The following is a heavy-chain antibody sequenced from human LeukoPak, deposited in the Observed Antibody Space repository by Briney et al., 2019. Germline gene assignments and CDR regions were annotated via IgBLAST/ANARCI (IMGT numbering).Heavy chain of an antibody. CDR2: ISGIGGST. CDR1: GFTFSSYA. J-gene: IGHJ6*03. Sequence: PGGSLRLSCAASGFTFSSYAMSWVRPAPGKGLEWVSTISGIGGSTYYADSVKGRFTISRDNSKNTLYLQMNSLRAEDTAVYYCAKPRDYYYYMDVWGKGTTVTVSS. CDR3: AKPRDYYYYMDV. V-gene: IGHV3-23*01.